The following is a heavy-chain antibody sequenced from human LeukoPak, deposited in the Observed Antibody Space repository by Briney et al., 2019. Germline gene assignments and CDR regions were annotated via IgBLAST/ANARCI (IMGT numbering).Heavy chain of an antibody. CDR2: IKSKTDGGTT. Sequence: GGSLRLSCAASEFTFSNAWMSWVRQAPGKGLEWVGRIKSKTDGGTTDYAAPVKGRFTISRDDSKNTLYLQMNSLKTEDTAVYYCTTVYYYDSSGYYNRFDYWGQGTLVTVSS. CDR1: EFTFSNAW. J-gene: IGHJ4*02. CDR3: TTVYYYDSSGYYNRFDY. D-gene: IGHD3-22*01. V-gene: IGHV3-15*01.